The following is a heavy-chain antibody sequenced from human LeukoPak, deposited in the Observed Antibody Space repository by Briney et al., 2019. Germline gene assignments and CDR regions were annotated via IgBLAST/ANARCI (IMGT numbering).Heavy chain of an antibody. V-gene: IGHV1-18*01. CDR2: ISGYDGNT. Sequence: ASVKVSCKASGYSFTSQGITWVRQAPGQGLEWMGWISGYDGNTNYAQKLRGRVTMTTDTSTSTAYMDLRSLRSDDTALYYCARTVTTSSYYFDYWGQGTLVTVSS. CDR3: ARTVTTSSYYFDY. J-gene: IGHJ4*02. D-gene: IGHD4-17*01. CDR1: GYSFTSQG.